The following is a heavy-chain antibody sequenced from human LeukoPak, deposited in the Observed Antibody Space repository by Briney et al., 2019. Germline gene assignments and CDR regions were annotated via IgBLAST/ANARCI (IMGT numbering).Heavy chain of an antibody. J-gene: IGHJ4*02. CDR1: GFTFSYAW. CDR3: NTYGDGYNKAYS. Sequence: PGGSLRLSCAASGFTFSYAWVSWVRQAPGKGLEWVGRIGRKTDGGTTDYAAPVKGRFSISRDDSEDTLYLHMNSLKTEDTAVYYCNTYGDGYNKAYSWGQGTLVTVSS. V-gene: IGHV3-15*04. CDR2: IGRKTDGGTT. D-gene: IGHD5-24*01.